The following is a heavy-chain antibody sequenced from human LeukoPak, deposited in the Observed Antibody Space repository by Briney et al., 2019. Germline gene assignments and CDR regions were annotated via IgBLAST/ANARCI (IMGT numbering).Heavy chain of an antibody. CDR1: GFTFSSYA. V-gene: IGHV3-23*01. CDR3: AKEESYFDY. Sequence: GGSLRLSCAASGFTFSSYAMSWVRQAPGKGLEWVSGISGSGVRTEYADAVKGRFTISRDNSKNTLYLQMNSLRAEDTAVYYCAKEESYFDYWGQGTLVTVSS. J-gene: IGHJ4*02. CDR2: ISGSGVRT.